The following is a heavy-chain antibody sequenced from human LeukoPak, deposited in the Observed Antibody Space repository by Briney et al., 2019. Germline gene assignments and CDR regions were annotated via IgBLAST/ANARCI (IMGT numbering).Heavy chain of an antibody. V-gene: IGHV4-34*01. CDR3: ARDVVGATTPSYFDY. D-gene: IGHD1-26*01. Sequence: SETLSLTCAVYGGSFSVYYWSWIRQPPGKGLEWIGEINHSGSTNYNPSLKSRVTISVDTSKNQFSLKLSSVTAADTAVYYCARDVVGATTPSYFDYWGQGTLVTVSS. CDR1: GGSFSVYY. CDR2: INHSGST. J-gene: IGHJ4*02.